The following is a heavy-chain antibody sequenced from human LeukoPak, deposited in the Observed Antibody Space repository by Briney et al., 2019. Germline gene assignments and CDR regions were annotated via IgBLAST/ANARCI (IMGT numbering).Heavy chain of an antibody. V-gene: IGHV3-48*04. CDR1: GFTFSGKS. D-gene: IGHD3-22*01. J-gene: IGHJ4*02. CDR3: AREGYYSGLDY. Sequence: GGSLRLSCAASGFTFSGKSMMWVRQAPGKGLEWVSYINTIGAIKRYSDSVKGRFTISRDNGKNSLSLLMNSLRAEDTAAYYCAREGYYSGLDYWGQGSLVTVSS. CDR2: INTIGAIK.